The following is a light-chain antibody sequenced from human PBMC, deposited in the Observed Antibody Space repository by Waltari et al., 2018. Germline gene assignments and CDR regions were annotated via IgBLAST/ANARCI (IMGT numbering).Light chain of an antibody. CDR1: HNIDVF. CDR3: QQSQGFPYT. Sequence: DIQMTQSPSSLSASVGGSVTMSCRASHNIDVFLNWYQHKPGKAPKLLIFGASSLQTGVPSRFIGSGSGTDFTLTITSLSSEDSATYYCQQSQGFPYTFGQGTKLEIK. V-gene: IGKV1-39*01. CDR2: GAS. J-gene: IGKJ2*01.